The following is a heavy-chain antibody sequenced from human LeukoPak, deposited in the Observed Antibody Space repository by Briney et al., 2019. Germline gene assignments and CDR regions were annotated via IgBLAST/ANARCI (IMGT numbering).Heavy chain of an antibody. CDR1: GGSFSGYY. CDR3: ARTGSSGWYHNWFDP. V-gene: IGHV4-34*01. D-gene: IGHD6-19*01. CDR2: INHSGST. J-gene: IGHJ5*02. Sequence: SETLSLTCAVYGGSFSGYYWSWIRQPPGKGLEWIGEINHSGSTNYNPSLKSRVTISVDTSKNQFSLKLSSVTAADTAVYYCARTGSSGWYHNWFDPWGQGTLVTVSS.